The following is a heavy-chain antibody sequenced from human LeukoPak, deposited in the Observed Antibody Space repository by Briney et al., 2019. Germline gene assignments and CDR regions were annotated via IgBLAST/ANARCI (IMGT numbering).Heavy chain of an antibody. CDR2: IKSKSESETT. CDR3: TKLNLGSFDY. CDR1: GFTFSNTW. J-gene: IGHJ4*02. Sequence: PGGSLRLSCAASGFTFSNTWMNWVRQAPGKGLEWVGRIKSKSESETTDYASPVKNRFTISRDDSKSTRYLQMNSLKTEETPVYYCTKLNLGSFDYWGQGTLVTVSS. V-gene: IGHV3-15*01. D-gene: IGHD1-26*01.